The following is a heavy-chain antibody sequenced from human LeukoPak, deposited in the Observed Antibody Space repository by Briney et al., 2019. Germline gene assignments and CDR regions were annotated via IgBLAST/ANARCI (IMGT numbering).Heavy chain of an antibody. CDR1: GFTFSSYS. J-gene: IGHJ6*03. D-gene: IGHD3-10*01. Sequence: GGSLRLSCAASGFTFSSYSMNWVRQAPGKGLEGVSSISSSSSYIYYAASVKGRFTISRDNAKNSLYLQMNSLRAEDTAVYYCARDKRFEGGYYYYYMDVWGKGTTVTVSS. V-gene: IGHV3-21*01. CDR2: ISSSSSYI. CDR3: ARDKRFEGGYYYYYMDV.